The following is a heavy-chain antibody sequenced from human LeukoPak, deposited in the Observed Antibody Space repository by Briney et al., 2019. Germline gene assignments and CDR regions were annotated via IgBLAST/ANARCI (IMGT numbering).Heavy chain of an antibody. Sequence: SETLSLTCTVSGGSISSSSYYWGWIRQPPGKGLEWIGSIYYSGSTYYNPSLKSRVTISVDTSKNQFSLKLSSVTAADTAVYYCARGRDSSGGDAFDIWGQGTMVTVSS. CDR1: GGSISSSSYY. V-gene: IGHV4-39*07. CDR3: ARGRDSSGGDAFDI. D-gene: IGHD3-22*01. CDR2: IYYSGST. J-gene: IGHJ3*02.